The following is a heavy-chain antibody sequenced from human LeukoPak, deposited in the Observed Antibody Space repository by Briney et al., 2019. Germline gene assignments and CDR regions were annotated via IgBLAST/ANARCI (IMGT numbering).Heavy chain of an antibody. CDR2: MRYDGSNK. CDR3: AKETSPASPFDY. J-gene: IGHJ4*02. Sequence: GGSLRLSCAASGFTFSSYGMHWVRQAPGKGLEWVAFMRYDGSNKYYTDSVKGRFTISRDNSKNTLYLQMNSLRVEDTALYYCAKETSPASPFDYWGQGTLVTVSS. CDR1: GFTFSSYG. V-gene: IGHV3-30*02. D-gene: IGHD2-2*01.